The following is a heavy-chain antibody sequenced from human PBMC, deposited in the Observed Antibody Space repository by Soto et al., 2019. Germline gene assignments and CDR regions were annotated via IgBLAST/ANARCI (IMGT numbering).Heavy chain of an antibody. D-gene: IGHD6-19*01. J-gene: IGHJ5*02. V-gene: IGHV1-18*01. Sequence: ASVKVSCKASGYTFTSYGISWVRQAPGQGLEWMGWISAYNGNTNYAQKLQGRVTMTTDTSTSTAYMELRSLGSDDTAVYYCARVASIAVAGTSVDPWGQGTLVTVSS. CDR2: ISAYNGNT. CDR3: ARVASIAVAGTSVDP. CDR1: GYTFTSYG.